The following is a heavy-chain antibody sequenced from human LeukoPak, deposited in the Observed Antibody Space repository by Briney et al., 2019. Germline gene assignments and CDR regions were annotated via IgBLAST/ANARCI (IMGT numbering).Heavy chain of an antibody. CDR2: INSDGSIT. V-gene: IGHV3-74*01. D-gene: IGHD3-22*01. J-gene: IGHJ4*02. CDR3: ARASSDPYYYDSRPFDY. Sequence: PGGSLRLSCAASGFTVSTNYMSWARQAPGKGLVWVSRINSDGSITSYADSVKGRFTISRDNAKNTLYLQMNSLRAEDTAVYYCARASSDPYYYDSRPFDYWGQGTLVTVSS. CDR1: GFTVSTNY.